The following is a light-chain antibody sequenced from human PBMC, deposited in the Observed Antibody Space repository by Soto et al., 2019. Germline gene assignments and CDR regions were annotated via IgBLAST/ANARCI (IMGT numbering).Light chain of an antibody. CDR1: NIGGKN. V-gene: IGLV3-9*01. CDR3: QVWDSSTEV. CDR2: RDS. Sequence: SYELTQPLSVSVALGQTARITCGGNNIGGKNVHWYQQKPGQAPVLVIYRDSNRPSGIPERFSGSNSGNTATLTINRAQAGDEAVYYCQVWDSSTEVFGTGTKLTVL. J-gene: IGLJ1*01.